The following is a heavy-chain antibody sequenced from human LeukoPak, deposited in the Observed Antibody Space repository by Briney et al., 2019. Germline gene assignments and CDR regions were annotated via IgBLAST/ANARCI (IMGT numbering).Heavy chain of an antibody. CDR1: GGSISSGSYY. D-gene: IGHD5-24*01. J-gene: IGHJ4*02. CDR3: AREKGDGYNSPYYFDY. Sequence: SETLSLTCTVSGGSISSGSYYWSWIRQPAGKGLEWIGRIYTSGSANYNPSLKSRVTISVDTSKNQFSLKLSSVTAADTAVYYCAREKGDGYNSPYYFDYWGQGTLVTVSS. V-gene: IGHV4-61*02. CDR2: IYTSGSA.